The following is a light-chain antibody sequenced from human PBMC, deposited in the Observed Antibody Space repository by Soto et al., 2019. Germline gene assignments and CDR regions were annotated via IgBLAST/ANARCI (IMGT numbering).Light chain of an antibody. J-gene: IGKJ1*01. Sequence: DIQMTQSPSTLSSSVGDGVTITCRASQSISSWLAWYQQKPGKAPKLLIYKASSLESGVPSRFRGSGSGTEFTLTISSLQPDDFATYYCQHYNSYPEAFGQGTKVDIK. CDR1: QSISSW. CDR2: KAS. CDR3: QHYNSYPEA. V-gene: IGKV1-5*03.